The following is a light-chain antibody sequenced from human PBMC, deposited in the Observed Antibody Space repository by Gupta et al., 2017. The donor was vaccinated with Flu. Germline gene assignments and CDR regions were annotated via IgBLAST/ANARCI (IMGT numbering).Light chain of an antibody. Sequence: VGDGVTITCQASQDISNHLNWYQQKPGKAPKLLIYDASNLETGVPSRFSGSRSGTDFSFTITSLQAEDIGTYYCQQYDSLPTFGHGTKAEIK. CDR2: DAS. CDR1: QDISNH. CDR3: QQYDSLPT. V-gene: IGKV1-33*01. J-gene: IGKJ1*01.